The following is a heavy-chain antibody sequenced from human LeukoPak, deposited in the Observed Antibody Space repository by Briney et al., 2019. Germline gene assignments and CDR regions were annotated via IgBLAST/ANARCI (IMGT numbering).Heavy chain of an antibody. Sequence: GGSLRLSCAASGFTFSSYAMSWVRQAPGKGLEWVSAISGSGGSTYYADSVKGRFTISRDNSKNTLYLQMNSLRAEDTAVYYCAKDLRGSSYSSGWYAGRFDYWGQGTLVTVSS. CDR2: ISGSGGST. J-gene: IGHJ4*02. CDR3: AKDLRGSSYSSGWYAGRFDY. CDR1: GFTFSSYA. D-gene: IGHD6-19*01. V-gene: IGHV3-23*01.